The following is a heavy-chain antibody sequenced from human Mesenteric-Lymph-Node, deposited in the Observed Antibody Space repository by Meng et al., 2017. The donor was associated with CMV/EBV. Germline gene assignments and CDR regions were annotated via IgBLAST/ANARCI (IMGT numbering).Heavy chain of an antibody. V-gene: IGHV3-74*01. CDR2: INSDGSST. CDR1: GFTFSSYW. Sequence: GESLKISCAASGFTFSSYWMHWVRQAPGKGLVWVSRINSDGSSTSYADPVKGRFTISRDNAKNTLYLQMNSLRAEDTAVYYCARELIYYYYGMDVWGQGTTVTVSS. J-gene: IGHJ6*02. CDR3: ARELIYYYYGMDV.